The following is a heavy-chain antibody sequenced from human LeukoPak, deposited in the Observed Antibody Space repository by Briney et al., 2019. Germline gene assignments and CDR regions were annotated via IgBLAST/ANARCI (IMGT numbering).Heavy chain of an antibody. Sequence: GASVKVSCKASGYTFTGYYMHWVRQAPRQGLEWMGRINPNSGGTNYAQKFQGRVTMTRDTSISTAYMELSRLRSDDTAVYYCARVGEITMFGVVTWFDPWGQRTLVTVSS. D-gene: IGHD3-3*01. CDR1: GYTFTGYY. CDR3: ARVGEITMFGVVTWFDP. CDR2: INPNSGGT. V-gene: IGHV1-2*06. J-gene: IGHJ5*02.